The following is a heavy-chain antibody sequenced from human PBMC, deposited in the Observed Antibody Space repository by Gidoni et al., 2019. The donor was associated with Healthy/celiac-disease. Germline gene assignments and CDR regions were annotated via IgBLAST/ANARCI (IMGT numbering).Heavy chain of an antibody. J-gene: IGHJ5*02. Sequence: EVQLLESGGGLVQPGGSLRLSCAASGFPFSSSAMSWVRQAPGKGLEWVSAISGSGGSTYYADSVKGRFTISRDNSKNTLYLQMNSLRAEDTAVYYCAKVSVPGRFLEWLSLPGWFDPWGQGTLVTVSS. CDR3: AKVSVPGRFLEWLSLPGWFDP. CDR2: ISGSGGST. CDR1: GFPFSSSA. D-gene: IGHD3-3*01. V-gene: IGHV3-23*01.